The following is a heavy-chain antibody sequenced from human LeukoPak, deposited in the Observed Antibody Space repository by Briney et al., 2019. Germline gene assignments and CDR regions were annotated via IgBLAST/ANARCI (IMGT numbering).Heavy chain of an antibody. V-gene: IGHV3-20*04. Sequence: GGSLRLSCAASGFTFDDYGMSWVRQPPGKGLEWVSGINWNGGSTGYADSVKGRFTISRDNAKNSLYLQMNSLRAEDTAVYYCARDGDRDAFDIWGQGTMVTVSS. J-gene: IGHJ3*02. CDR2: INWNGGST. CDR3: ARDGDRDAFDI. D-gene: IGHD4-17*01. CDR1: GFTFDDYG.